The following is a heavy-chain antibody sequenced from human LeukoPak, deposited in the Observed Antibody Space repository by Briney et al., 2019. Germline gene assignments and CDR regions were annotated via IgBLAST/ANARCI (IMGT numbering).Heavy chain of an antibody. V-gene: IGHV1-2*02. CDR2: INPNSGGT. D-gene: IGHD3-16*01. Sequence: GSVKVSCKASGYTFTGYYMHWVRQAPGQGLEWMGWINPNSGGTNYAQKFQGRVTMTRDTSISTAYMELSRLRSDDTAVYYCARDPYVYYYYYYMDVWGKGTTVTVSS. CDR3: ARDPYVYYYYYYMDV. J-gene: IGHJ6*03. CDR1: GYTFTGYY.